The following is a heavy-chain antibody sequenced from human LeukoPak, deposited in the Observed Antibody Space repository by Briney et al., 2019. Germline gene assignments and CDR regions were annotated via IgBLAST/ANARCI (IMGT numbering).Heavy chain of an antibody. CDR2: IYYSGNT. V-gene: IGHV4-39*02. CDR1: GVSISSSNSY. CDR3: AREGGGWYSDY. Sequence: PSETLSLTCIVSGVSISSSNSYWGWIRQPPGKGLEWIGSIYYSGNTYYNASLKSQVSISIDTSKNQFSLRLTSVTAADTAVYYCAREGGGWYSDYWGQGTLVTVSS. J-gene: IGHJ4*02. D-gene: IGHD6-19*01.